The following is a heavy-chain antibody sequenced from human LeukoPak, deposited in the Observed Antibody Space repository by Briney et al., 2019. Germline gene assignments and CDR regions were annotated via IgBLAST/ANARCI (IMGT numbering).Heavy chain of an antibody. CDR2: INHSGST. Sequence: TPSETLSLTCAVYGGSFSGYYWSWIRQPPGKGLEWIGEINHSGSTNYNPSLKSRVTISVDTSKNQFSLKLSSVTAADTAVYYCARGGIQLRDYWGQGTLVTVSS. CDR3: ARGGIQLRDY. D-gene: IGHD5-18*01. CDR1: GGSFSGYY. V-gene: IGHV4-34*01. J-gene: IGHJ4*02.